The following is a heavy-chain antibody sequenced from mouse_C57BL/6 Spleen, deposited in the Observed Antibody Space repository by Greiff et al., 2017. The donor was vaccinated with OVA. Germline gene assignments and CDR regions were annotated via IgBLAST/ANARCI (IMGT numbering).Heavy chain of an antibody. Sequence: EVQLQQSGTVLVRPGASVKMSCKTSGYTFTSYWMHWVKQRPGQGLEWIGAIYPGNSDTSYNQKFKGKAKLTAVTSASTAYMELSSLTNEDSAVYYSTTDFYYYFDYWGQGTTLTVSS. CDR3: TTDFYYYFDY. D-gene: IGHD1-1*01. V-gene: IGHV1-5*01. CDR2: IYPGNSDT. J-gene: IGHJ2*01. CDR1: GYTFTSYW.